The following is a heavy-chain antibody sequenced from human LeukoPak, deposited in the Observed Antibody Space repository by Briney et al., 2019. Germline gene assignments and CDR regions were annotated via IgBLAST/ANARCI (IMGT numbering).Heavy chain of an antibody. CDR1: GGSISSSNW. CDR3: ARTTPAYGGNSGEAFDI. J-gene: IGHJ3*02. V-gene: IGHV4-4*02. CDR2: IYHSGST. D-gene: IGHD4-23*01. Sequence: PSETLSLTRAVPGGSISSSNWWSWVRQPPGKGREWIGEIYHSGSTNYTPSLKSRVTMLVDKSKNQFSLRLSSVTAADTAVYYCARTTPAYGGNSGEAFDIWGQGTRVTVSS.